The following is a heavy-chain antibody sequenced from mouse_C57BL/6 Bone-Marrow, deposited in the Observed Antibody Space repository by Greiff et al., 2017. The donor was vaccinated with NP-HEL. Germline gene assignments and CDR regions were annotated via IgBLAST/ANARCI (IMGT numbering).Heavy chain of an antibody. D-gene: IGHD2-2*01. CDR3: TRLRFDY. V-gene: IGHV14-4*01. CDR2: IDPENGDT. Sequence: EVQLQQSGAELVRPGASVQLSCTASGFNIKDDYMHWVKQRPEQGLEWIGWIDPENGDTEYASKFQGKATITADTSSNTASLQLSSLTSEDTAVYYCTRLRFDYWGQGTTLTVSS. CDR1: GFNIKDDY. J-gene: IGHJ2*01.